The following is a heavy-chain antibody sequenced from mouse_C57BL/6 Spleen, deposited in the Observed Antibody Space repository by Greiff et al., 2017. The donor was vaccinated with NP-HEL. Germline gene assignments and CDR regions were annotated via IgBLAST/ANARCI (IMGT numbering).Heavy chain of an antibody. J-gene: IGHJ2*01. Sequence: QVQLKQPGAELVRPGSSVKLSCKASGYTFTSYWMDWVKQRPGQGLEWIGNIYPSDSETHYNQKFKDKATLTVDKSSSTAYMQLSSLTSEDSAVYYCARGGYYSNPFGYWGQGTTLTVSS. CDR3: ARGGYYSNPFGY. V-gene: IGHV1-61*01. CDR2: IYPSDSET. D-gene: IGHD2-5*01. CDR1: GYTFTSYW.